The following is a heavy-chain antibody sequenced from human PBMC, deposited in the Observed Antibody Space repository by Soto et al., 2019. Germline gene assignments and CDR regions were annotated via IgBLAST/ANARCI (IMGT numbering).Heavy chain of an antibody. D-gene: IGHD3-22*01. Sequence: EVQLVESGGGLVKPGGSLRLSCAASGFTFSNAWMNWVRQAPGKGREWVGRIKSKTDGGPTDYAAPVKGRFTITRDDSKNTLYLQMNSLKTEDTAVYYCTTARGPDSSGLTNWFDPWGQGTLVTVSS. J-gene: IGHJ5*02. V-gene: IGHV3-15*07. CDR1: GFTFSNAW. CDR3: TTARGPDSSGLTNWFDP. CDR2: IKSKTDGGPT.